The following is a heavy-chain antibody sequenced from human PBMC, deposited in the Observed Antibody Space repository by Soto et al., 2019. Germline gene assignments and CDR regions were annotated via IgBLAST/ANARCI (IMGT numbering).Heavy chain of an antibody. CDR3: AKLDVVATVEGGFDY. J-gene: IGHJ4*01. V-gene: IGHV3-23*01. Sequence: PGGSLRLSCSASGFTFSGYAVSWLRQAPGKGLEWVSTISSGDSNTYYADSVKGRFTISRDNSKNTLYLQVNSLRAEDTAVYYCAKLDVVATVEGGFDYWGQGTLVTVSS. D-gene: IGHD5-12*01. CDR1: GFTFSGYA. CDR2: ISSGDSNT.